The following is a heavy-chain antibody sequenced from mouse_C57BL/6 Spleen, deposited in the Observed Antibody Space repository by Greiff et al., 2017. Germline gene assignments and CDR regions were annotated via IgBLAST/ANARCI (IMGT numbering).Heavy chain of an antibody. CDR3: ARQGGDAMDY. V-gene: IGHV5-17*01. CDR1: GFTFSDYG. J-gene: IGHJ4*01. Sequence: EVKLMESGGGLVKPGGSLKLSCAASGFTFSDYGMHWVRQAPEKGLEWVAYISSGSSTIYYADTVKGRFTISRDNAKNTLFLQMTSLGSEDTAMFYCARQGGDAMDYWGQGTSVTVSS. D-gene: IGHD3-3*01. CDR2: ISSGSSTI.